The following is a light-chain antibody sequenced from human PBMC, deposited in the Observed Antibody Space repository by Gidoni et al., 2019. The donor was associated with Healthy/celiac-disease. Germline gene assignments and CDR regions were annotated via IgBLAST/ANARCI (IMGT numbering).Light chain of an antibody. Sequence: IQMTQSPSSLSASVGDRVTITCRASQSISSYLHWYQQKPGKVPKLLIYAASSLQSGVPPKFSGSGSGTDFTLTISSLQPEDFATYYCQQSYSTPWTFGQGTKVEIK. J-gene: IGKJ1*01. V-gene: IGKV1-39*01. CDR2: AAS. CDR1: QSISSY. CDR3: QQSYSTPWT.